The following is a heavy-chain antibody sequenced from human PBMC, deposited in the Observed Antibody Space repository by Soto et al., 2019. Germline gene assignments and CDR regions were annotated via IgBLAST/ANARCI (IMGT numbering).Heavy chain of an antibody. CDR3: ARDHIVVVAAADIYYYYGMDV. Sequence: PGRSLRLYCAASGLTVSSNYMSWARQAPGKGLEWVSVIYSGGSTYYADSVKGRFTISRDNSTHTLYLQMNSLRAEDTAVYYCARDHIVVVAAADIYYYYGMDVWGQGTTATASS. V-gene: IGHV3-53*01. CDR1: GLTVSSNY. D-gene: IGHD2-2*01. J-gene: IGHJ6*02. CDR2: IYSGGST.